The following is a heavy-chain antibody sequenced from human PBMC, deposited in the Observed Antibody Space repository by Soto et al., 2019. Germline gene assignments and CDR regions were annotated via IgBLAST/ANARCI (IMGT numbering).Heavy chain of an antibody. Sequence: EVQLVQSGAEVKKPGESLRISCKGSGYSFTSYWISWVRQMPGKGLEWMGRLDPSDSYTNYSPSFQGHVTISADQSISTAYLQWSSLKASDTAMYYCARLFCSSTSCYGLYTDYWGQGTLVTVSS. J-gene: IGHJ4*02. CDR1: GYSFTSYW. V-gene: IGHV5-10-1*03. CDR3: ARLFCSSTSCYGLYTDY. CDR2: LDPSDSYT. D-gene: IGHD2-2*01.